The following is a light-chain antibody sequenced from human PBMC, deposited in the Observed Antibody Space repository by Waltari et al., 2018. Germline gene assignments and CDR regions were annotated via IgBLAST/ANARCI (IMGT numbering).Light chain of an antibody. CDR3: QQYGTSPPLT. V-gene: IGKV3-20*01. CDR2: GAS. Sequence: EIVLTQSPGTLSLSPGERATLSCRASQRFSTYYLAWYQHKPGQAPRLVIYGASTRAAGIPDRLSGIGSGTDFTLTISGLEPEDFAVYYCQQYGTSPPLTFGGVTKVEIK. J-gene: IGKJ4*01. CDR1: QRFSTYY.